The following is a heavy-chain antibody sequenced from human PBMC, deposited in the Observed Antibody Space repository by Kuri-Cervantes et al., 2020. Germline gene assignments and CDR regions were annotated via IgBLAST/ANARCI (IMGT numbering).Heavy chain of an antibody. J-gene: IGHJ4*02. CDR1: GYTFTFSGYG. CDR3: ARRSGGSPNDY. V-gene: IGHV1-18*01. Sequence: ASVKVSCKASGYTFTFSGYGISWVRQAPGQGLEWMGWISAYNGNANYAQNLQGRVTMTTDTSTSTAYMELRSLRSDDTAVYYCARRSGGSPNDYWGQGTLVTVSS. CDR2: ISAYNGNA. D-gene: IGHD2-15*01.